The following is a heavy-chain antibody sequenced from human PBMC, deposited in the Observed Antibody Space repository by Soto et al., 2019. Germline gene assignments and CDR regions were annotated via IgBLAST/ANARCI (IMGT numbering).Heavy chain of an antibody. V-gene: IGHV4-30-4*01. Sequence: PSETLSLTCTFSGGSISSGDYYWSWIRQPPGKGLEWIGYIYYSGSTYYNPSLKSRVTISVDTSKNQFSLKLSSVTAADTAVYYCARTYYYGSGSYPWGQGTLVTVSS. CDR1: GGSISSGDYY. CDR3: ARTYYYGSGSYP. J-gene: IGHJ5*02. CDR2: IYYSGST. D-gene: IGHD3-10*01.